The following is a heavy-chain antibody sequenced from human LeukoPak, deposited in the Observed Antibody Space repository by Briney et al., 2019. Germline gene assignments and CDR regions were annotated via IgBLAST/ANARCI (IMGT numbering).Heavy chain of an antibody. J-gene: IGHJ5*02. CDR2: ISYSGST. Sequence: PSETLSLTCSVSGGSINNYYWIWIRQPPGKGLEWIGHISYSGSTNYNPSRKSRATMSVDTSKNQFSLKVTSVTAADTAVYYCPRGHDGVVGWFARCGRGILVTASS. V-gene: IGHV4-59*01. CDR1: GGSINNYY. CDR3: PRGHDGVVGWFAR. D-gene: IGHD2-15*01.